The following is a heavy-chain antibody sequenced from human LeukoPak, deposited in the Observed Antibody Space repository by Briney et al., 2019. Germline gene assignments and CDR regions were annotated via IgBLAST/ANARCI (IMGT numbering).Heavy chain of an antibody. CDR1: GFTFSSYS. CDR2: ISSSSSYI. V-gene: IGHV3-21*01. CDR3: ARGPYYYDSSGYYPGDY. Sequence: GGSLRLSCAASGFTFSSYSMSWVRQAPGKGLEWVSSISSSSSYIYYADSVKGRFTISRDNAKNSLYLQMNSLRAGDTAVYYCARGPYYYDSSGYYPGDYWGQGTLVTVSS. D-gene: IGHD3-22*01. J-gene: IGHJ4*02.